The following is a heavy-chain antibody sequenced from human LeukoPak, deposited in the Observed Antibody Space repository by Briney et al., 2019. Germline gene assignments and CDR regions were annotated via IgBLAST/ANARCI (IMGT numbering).Heavy chain of an antibody. Sequence: GASVKVSCKASGYTFTSYGISWVRQAPGQGLEWMGGIIPIFGTANYAQKFQGRVTITTDESTSTAYMELSSLRSEDTAVYYCASSLDPGWVRLAGQQQLVLNWLFYWGQGTLVTVSS. J-gene: IGHJ4*02. D-gene: IGHD6-13*01. CDR1: GYTFTSYG. CDR2: IIPIFGTA. CDR3: ASSLDPGWVRLAGQQQLVLNWLFY. V-gene: IGHV1-69*05.